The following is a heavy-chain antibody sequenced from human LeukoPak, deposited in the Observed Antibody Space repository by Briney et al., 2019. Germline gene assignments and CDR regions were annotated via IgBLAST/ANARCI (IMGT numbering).Heavy chain of an antibody. J-gene: IGHJ4*02. CDR3: XXIDGYNPPDY. V-gene: IGHV1-69*04. CDR1: GGTFSSYA. Sequence: SVKVSCKASGGTFSSYAISWVRQAPGQGLEWMGRIIPILGIADYAQKFQGRVTITADKSTSTAYMELSSLRSEDTAVYYCXXIDGYNPPDYWGQGTLVTVSS. CDR2: IIPILGIA. D-gene: IGHD5-12*01.